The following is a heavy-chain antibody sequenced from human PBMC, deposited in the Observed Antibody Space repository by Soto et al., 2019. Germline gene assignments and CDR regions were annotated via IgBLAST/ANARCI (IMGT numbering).Heavy chain of an antibody. Sequence: ESGGGFVKPGGSLRLSCAASGFTFSDYYMSWIRQAPGKGLEWVSYISSSGSTIYYADSVKGRFTISRDNAKNSLYLQMNSLRAEDTAVYYCARGAPYSSIWHLEYYYYYYMDVWGKWTTVTVSS. CDR2: ISSSGSTI. CDR3: ARGAPYSSIWHLEYYYYYYMDV. D-gene: IGHD6-13*01. CDR1: GFTFSDYY. J-gene: IGHJ6*03. V-gene: IGHV3-11*01.